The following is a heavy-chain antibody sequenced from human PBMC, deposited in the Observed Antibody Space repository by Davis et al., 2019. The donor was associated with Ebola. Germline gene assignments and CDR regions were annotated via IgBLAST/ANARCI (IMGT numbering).Heavy chain of an antibody. V-gene: IGHV1-46*01. J-gene: IGHJ6*02. D-gene: IGHD6-25*01. CDR3: ARGAGGYYYYYGMDV. Sequence: AASVKVSCKASGYTFTSYYMHWVRQAPGKGLEWMGIINPSGGSTSYAQKFQGRVTMTRDTSTSTVYMELSSLRSEDTAVYYCARGAGGYYYYYGMDVWGQGTTVTVSS. CDR1: GYTFTSYY. CDR2: INPSGGST.